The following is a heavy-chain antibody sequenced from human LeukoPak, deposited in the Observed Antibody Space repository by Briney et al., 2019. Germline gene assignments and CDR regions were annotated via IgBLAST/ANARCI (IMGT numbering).Heavy chain of an antibody. CDR2: IYYSGST. D-gene: IGHD3-3*01. J-gene: IGHJ5*02. CDR3: ARHPPRDGYDFWSGYYGGNWFDP. Sequence: SETLSPTCTVSGGSISSSSYYWGWIRQPPGKGLEWIGSIYYSGSTYYNPSLKSRVTISVDTSKNQFSLKLSSVTAADTAVYYCARHPPRDGYDFWSGYYGGNWFDPWGQGTLVTVSS. V-gene: IGHV4-39*01. CDR1: GGSISSSSYY.